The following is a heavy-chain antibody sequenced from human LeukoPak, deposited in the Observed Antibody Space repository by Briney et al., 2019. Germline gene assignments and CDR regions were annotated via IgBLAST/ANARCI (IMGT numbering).Heavy chain of an antibody. V-gene: IGHV4-34*01. Sequence: PSETLSLTCAVYGGSFSGYYWSWIRQPPGKGLEWIGEINHSGSTNYNPSLKSRVTISVDTSKNQFSLKLSSVTAADTAVYYCARGSRGYYYYMDVWAKGPRSPSP. CDR1: GGSFSGYY. J-gene: IGHJ6*03. CDR3: ARGSRGYYYYMDV. CDR2: INHSGST.